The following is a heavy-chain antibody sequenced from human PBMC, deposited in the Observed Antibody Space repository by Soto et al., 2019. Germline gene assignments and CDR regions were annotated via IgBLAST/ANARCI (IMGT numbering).Heavy chain of an antibody. CDR1: GFTFWDDW. D-gene: IGHD2-15*01. CDR3: ARDFYGGFSYGPGDN. CDR2: IKQDGSAK. J-gene: IGHJ4*02. V-gene: IGHV3-7*01. Sequence: AGGSLRLSCVASGFTFWDDWMSWVRQAPGKGLEWVANIKQDGSAKQYLDSVRGRFTISRDNSKNSVYLQMNSLRAEDTALYYCARDFYGGFSYGPGDNWGQGTLVTVSS.